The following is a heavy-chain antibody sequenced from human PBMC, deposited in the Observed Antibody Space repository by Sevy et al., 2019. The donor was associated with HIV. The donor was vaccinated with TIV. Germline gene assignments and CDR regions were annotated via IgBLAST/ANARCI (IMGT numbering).Heavy chain of an antibody. Sequence: GGSLRLSCAASGFPFRNYFMNWVRQPPGKGLEWVSVLSVGGGTTYYADSVKGRFTISRDDSKSTLYLQMNSLRVEDTAVYFCAKRVAGALAALDIWGQGTMVTVSS. CDR3: AKRVAGALAALDI. CDR1: GFPFRNYF. D-gene: IGHD3-10*01. CDR2: LSVGGGTT. V-gene: IGHV3-23*01. J-gene: IGHJ3*02.